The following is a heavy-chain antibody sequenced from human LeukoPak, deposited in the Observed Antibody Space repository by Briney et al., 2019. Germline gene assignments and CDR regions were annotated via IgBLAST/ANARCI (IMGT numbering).Heavy chain of an antibody. Sequence: GESLKISCKGSGYRFTSYWIGWVRQMPGKGVEGMGTIYPGDSDTRYSPSFQGQVTISADKSISTAYLQWSSLKASDTAMYYCARQPKSYYYYYMDVWGKGTTVTVSS. J-gene: IGHJ6*03. CDR2: IYPGDSDT. V-gene: IGHV5-51*01. CDR1: GYRFTSYW. CDR3: ARQPKSYYYYYMDV.